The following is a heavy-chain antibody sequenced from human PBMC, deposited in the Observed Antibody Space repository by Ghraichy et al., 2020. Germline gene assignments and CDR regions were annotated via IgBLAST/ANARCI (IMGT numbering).Heavy chain of an antibody. D-gene: IGHD1-7*01. V-gene: IGHV3-30*01. CDR1: GFTFSSYA. CDR3: ATTADWNYGGVDY. Sequence: GGSLRLSCAASGFTFSSYAMHWVRQAPGKGLEWVAVISYDGSNKYYADSVKGRFTISRDNSKNTLYLQMNSLRAEDTAVYYCATTADWNYGGVDYWGQGTLVTVSS. CDR2: ISYDGSNK. J-gene: IGHJ4*02.